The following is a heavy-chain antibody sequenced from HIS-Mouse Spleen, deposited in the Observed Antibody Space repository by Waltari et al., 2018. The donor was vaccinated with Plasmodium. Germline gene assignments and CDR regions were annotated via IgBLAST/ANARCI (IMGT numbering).Heavy chain of an antibody. CDR1: GGSISSSSYY. J-gene: IGHJ4*02. V-gene: IGHV4-39*07. D-gene: IGHD1-7*01. CDR2: IYYSGRT. CDR3: ARDRITGTSYVDY. Sequence: QLQLQESGPGLVKPSETLSLTCTVSGGSISSSSYYWGWIRQPPGKGLEWIGSIYYSGRTYYNPSLKRRVTISVDTSKNQFYLKLRSVTAADTAVYSCARDRITGTSYVDYWGQGTLVTVSS.